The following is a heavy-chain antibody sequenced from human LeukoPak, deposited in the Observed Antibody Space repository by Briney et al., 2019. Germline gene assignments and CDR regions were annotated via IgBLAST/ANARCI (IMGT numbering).Heavy chain of an antibody. Sequence: GGSLRLSCGASGFTFSRYAMSWVRQAPGKGLEWVSSISGSGDSTFYADSVKGRFSISRDNSENMLYLQMNSLTAEDTAVYYCAKSGFGSGSYSYHFDYWGQGTLVTVSS. J-gene: IGHJ4*02. CDR1: GFTFSRYA. V-gene: IGHV3-23*01. CDR2: ISGSGDST. CDR3: AKSGFGSGSYSYHFDY. D-gene: IGHD3-10*01.